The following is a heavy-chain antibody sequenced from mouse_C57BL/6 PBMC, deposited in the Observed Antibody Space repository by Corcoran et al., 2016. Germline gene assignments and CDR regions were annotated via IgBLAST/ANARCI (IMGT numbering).Heavy chain of an antibody. V-gene: IGHV1-81*01. Sequence: QVQLQQSGAELARPGASVKLSCKASGYTFTSYGISWVKQRTGQGLEWIGEIYPRSGNTYYNEKFKGKATLTADKSSSTAYMELRSLTSEDSAVYFCAREGYDGDWYFDVWGTGTTVTVSS. J-gene: IGHJ1*03. CDR3: AREGYDGDWYFDV. CDR1: GYTFTSYG. CDR2: IYPRSGNT. D-gene: IGHD2-2*01.